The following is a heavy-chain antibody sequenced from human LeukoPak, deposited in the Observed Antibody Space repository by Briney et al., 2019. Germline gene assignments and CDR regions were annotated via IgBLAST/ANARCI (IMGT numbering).Heavy chain of an antibody. CDR2: ISGSGGST. CDR3: ASGNRRLFPFDY. CDR1: GFTFSSYA. D-gene: IGHD3-22*01. V-gene: IGHV3-23*01. Sequence: GGSLRLSCAASGFTFSSYAMSWVRQAPGKGLEWVSAISGSGGSTYYADSLKGRFTISRDNSKNTLYLQMNSLRAEDTAVYYCASGNRRLFPFDYWGQGTLVTVSS. J-gene: IGHJ4*02.